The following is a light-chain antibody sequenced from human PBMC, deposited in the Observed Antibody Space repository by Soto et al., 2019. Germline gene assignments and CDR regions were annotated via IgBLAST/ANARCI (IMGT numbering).Light chain of an antibody. CDR2: LERSGSY. V-gene: IGLV4-60*02. J-gene: IGLJ2*01. CDR1: SGHSSYI. CDR3: QTWDSNTRV. Sequence: QPVLTQSSSASASLGSSVKLTCTLSSGHSSYIIAWHQQQPGKAPRYLMKLERSGSYNKGSGVPDRFSGSSSGADRHLTISNHQFEDEADYYCQTWDSNTRVFGGGTKVTVL.